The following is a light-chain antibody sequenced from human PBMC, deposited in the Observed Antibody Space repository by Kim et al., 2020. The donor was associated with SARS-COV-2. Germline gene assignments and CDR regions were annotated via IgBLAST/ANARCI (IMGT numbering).Light chain of an antibody. CDR3: QQRSNCMYT. Sequence: SLSPGERAALSCRASQTIASYLAWYQQKPGQAPRLLIYDASHRATGIPARFSGSGSGTDFTLTISSLEPEDFAVYYCQQRSNCMYTFGQGTKLEI. V-gene: IGKV3-11*01. CDR2: DAS. J-gene: IGKJ2*01. CDR1: QTIASY.